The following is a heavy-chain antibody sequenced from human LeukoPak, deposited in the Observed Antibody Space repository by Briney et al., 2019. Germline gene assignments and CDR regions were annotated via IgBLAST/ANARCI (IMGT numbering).Heavy chain of an antibody. D-gene: IGHD6-19*01. CDR3: ARADDRIAVAGMSYFQH. CDR2: INPSGGST. V-gene: IGHV1-46*01. J-gene: IGHJ1*01. Sequence: ASVKVSCKASGYTFTSYYMHWVRQAPGQGLEWMGIINPSGGSTSYAQKFQGRVTMTRDMSTSTVYMELSSLRSEDAAVYYCARADDRIAVAGMSYFQHWGQGTLVTVSS. CDR1: GYTFTSYY.